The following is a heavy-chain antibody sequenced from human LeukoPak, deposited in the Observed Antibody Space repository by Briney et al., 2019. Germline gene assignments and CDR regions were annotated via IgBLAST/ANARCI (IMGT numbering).Heavy chain of an antibody. CDR1: GYTFTSYG. D-gene: IGHD1-14*01. CDR2: ISAYNGNT. CDR3: ATQEPGGWFDP. Sequence: ASVKVSCKASGYTFTSYGINWVRQAPGQGLEWMGWISAYNGNTNYAQKLQGRVTMTEDTSTDTAYMELSSLRSEDTAVYYCATQEPGGWFDPWGQGTLVTVSS. V-gene: IGHV1-18*01. J-gene: IGHJ5*02.